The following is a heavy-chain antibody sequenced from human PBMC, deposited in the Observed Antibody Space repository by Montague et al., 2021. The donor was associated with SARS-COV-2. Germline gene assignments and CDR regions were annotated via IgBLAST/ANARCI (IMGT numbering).Heavy chain of an antibody. D-gene: IGHD2-2*02. CDR3: ARQYCGDTNCYRREYYFDQ. V-gene: IGHV4-34*10. CDR2: INDSGST. CDR1: GGSFGGYY. Sequence: SETLSLTCAVYGGSFGGYYWSWIRRPPGKGLEWIGEINDSGSTKYNPSLRSRFIMSVDRSKNQVYLKVNAVTAADTAVYFCARQYCGDTNCYRREYYFDQWGQGTLVTVSS. J-gene: IGHJ4*02.